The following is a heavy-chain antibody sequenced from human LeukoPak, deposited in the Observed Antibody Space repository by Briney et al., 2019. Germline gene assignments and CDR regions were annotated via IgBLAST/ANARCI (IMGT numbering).Heavy chain of an antibody. D-gene: IGHD3-3*01. V-gene: IGHV3-7*04. CDR3: AKDFTIFGVVTSSDY. J-gene: IGHJ4*02. Sequence: GGSLRLSCAASGFTFSSYWMSWVRQAPGKGLEWVANIKQDGSEKYYVDSVKGRFTISRDNAENSLYLQMNSLRAEDTAVYYCAKDFTIFGVVTSSDYWGQGTLVTVSS. CDR2: IKQDGSEK. CDR1: GFTFSSYW.